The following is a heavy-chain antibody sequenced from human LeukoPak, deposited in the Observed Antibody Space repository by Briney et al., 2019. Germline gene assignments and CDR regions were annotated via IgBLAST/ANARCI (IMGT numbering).Heavy chain of an antibody. J-gene: IGHJ4*02. D-gene: IGHD3-22*01. Sequence: GGALRLSCADPGFTFSNAWMRWVRQTPGEGGGWVGRIKSKIEGGTTDYTARGKGRLNISREDSKNTLYLQMNSLTTEDTAVYYCTLNYDSSGALFDYWGQGTLVTVSS. CDR3: TLNYDSSGALFDY. CDR2: IKSKIEGGTT. CDR1: GFTFSNAW. V-gene: IGHV3-15*01.